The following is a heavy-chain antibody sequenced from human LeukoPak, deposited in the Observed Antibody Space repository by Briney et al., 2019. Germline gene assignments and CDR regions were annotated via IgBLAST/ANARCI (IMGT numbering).Heavy chain of an antibody. Sequence: GGSLRLSCTASGFTFNNYWMHWVRQAPGKGLVWVSRINSDETTTGYAASVKGRFTISRDNAKNTLYLQMNSLRAEDTAVYYCAKDQTPYYWGQGTLVTVSS. CDR3: AKDQTPYY. CDR2: INSDETTT. V-gene: IGHV3-74*01. CDR1: GFTFNNYW. J-gene: IGHJ4*02. D-gene: IGHD4-23*01.